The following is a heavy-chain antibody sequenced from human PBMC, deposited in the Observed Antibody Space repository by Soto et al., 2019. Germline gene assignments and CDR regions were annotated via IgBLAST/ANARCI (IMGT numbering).Heavy chain of an antibody. CDR1: GFTVTSHY. CDR2: IYSGGST. J-gene: IGHJ4*02. CDR3: ARDLYFDY. Sequence: EVQLVESGGGLVQPGGSLRLSCAASGFTVTSHYMSWVRQAPGKGLEWVSVIYSGGSTYYAVSVKGRFTISRDKSKNTLYLQMNSLRAEDTAVYYCARDLYFDYWGQGTLVTVSS. V-gene: IGHV3-66*01.